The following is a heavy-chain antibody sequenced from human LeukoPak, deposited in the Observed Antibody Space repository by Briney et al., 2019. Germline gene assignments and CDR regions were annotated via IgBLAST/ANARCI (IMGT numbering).Heavy chain of an antibody. D-gene: IGHD5-12*01. Sequence: SETLSLTRTVSVGSLSSYFWSWVWQPPGKGLEWIGYINYSRSTNYSPSLESRVTISVEKSKNQFSLKLSSVTAADTAVYYCARGGQWLRDPWGQGTLVTVSS. CDR2: INYSRST. V-gene: IGHV4-59*01. J-gene: IGHJ5*02. CDR1: VGSLSSYF. CDR3: ARGGQWLRDP.